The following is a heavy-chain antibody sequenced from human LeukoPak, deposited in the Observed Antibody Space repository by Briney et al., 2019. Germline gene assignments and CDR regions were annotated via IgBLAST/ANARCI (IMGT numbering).Heavy chain of an antibody. J-gene: IGHJ2*01. Sequence: PSGTLSLTCAVSGGSISSGGYSWSCIRQPPGKGLECIGYIYHSGSTYYNPSLKSRVTISVDRSKNQFSLKLSSVTAADTAVYYCARGVATIPTRYRNFDLWGRGTLVTVSS. CDR3: ARGVATIPTRYRNFDL. D-gene: IGHD5-24*01. CDR1: GGSISSGGYS. V-gene: IGHV4-30-2*01. CDR2: IYHSGST.